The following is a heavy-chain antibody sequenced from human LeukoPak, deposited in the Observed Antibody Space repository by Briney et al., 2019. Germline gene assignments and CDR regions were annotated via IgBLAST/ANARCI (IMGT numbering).Heavy chain of an antibody. Sequence: GGSLRLSCAASGFTFTSYAMHWVHQAPGKGLEYVSGISSSGGSTYYANSMKGRFTISRDNSKNTLYLQMGSLRAEDMAVYYCARVDRSSPFDYWGQGTPVTVSS. CDR2: ISSSGGST. V-gene: IGHV3-64*01. CDR1: GFTFTSYA. J-gene: IGHJ4*02. CDR3: ARVDRSSPFDY. D-gene: IGHD6-13*01.